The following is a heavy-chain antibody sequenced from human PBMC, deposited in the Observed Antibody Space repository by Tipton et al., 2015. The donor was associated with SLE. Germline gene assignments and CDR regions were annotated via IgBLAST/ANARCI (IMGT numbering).Heavy chain of an antibody. Sequence: TLSLTCTVSGGSISSGSYYWSWIRQPAGKGLEWIGHIYTSGSTNYHPSLKSRVTISVDTSKNQFSLKLSSVTAADTAVYYCARDKSSGWFVFDYWGQGTLVTVSS. CDR3: ARDKSSGWFVFDY. CDR1: GGSISSGSYY. CDR2: IYTSGST. J-gene: IGHJ4*02. D-gene: IGHD6-19*01. V-gene: IGHV4-61*09.